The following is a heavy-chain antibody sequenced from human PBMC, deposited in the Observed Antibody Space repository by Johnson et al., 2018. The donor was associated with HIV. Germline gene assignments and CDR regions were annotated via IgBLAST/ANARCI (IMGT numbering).Heavy chain of an antibody. J-gene: IGHJ3*01. CDR1: GFTLGSYD. Sequence: VQLVESGGGLVQPGGSLRLSCAASGFTLGSYDMHWVRQAAGKGLEWVSEIDSDGETYYADSVKGRFTISRDNSKNTLYLQMNSLRAEDTAVFYCAREGWELPRTGFDVWGLGTMVTVSS. CDR2: IDSDGET. D-gene: IGHD1-26*01. CDR3: AREGWELPRTGFDV. V-gene: IGHV3-13*01.